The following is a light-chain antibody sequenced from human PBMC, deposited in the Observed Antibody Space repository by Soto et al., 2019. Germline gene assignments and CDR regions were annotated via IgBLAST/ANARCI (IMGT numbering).Light chain of an antibody. J-gene: IGKJ4*01. CDR3: QQRSKWPLT. CDR2: DAS. CDR1: QSVSSY. V-gene: IGKV3-11*01. Sequence: EIVLTQSPATLSLSPGERATLSCRASQSVSSYLAWYQQKPGQAPRLLIYDASSRATGIPARFSGSGSGTDFTLTISSLEPEDFAVYFCQQRSKWPLTSGGGTKV.